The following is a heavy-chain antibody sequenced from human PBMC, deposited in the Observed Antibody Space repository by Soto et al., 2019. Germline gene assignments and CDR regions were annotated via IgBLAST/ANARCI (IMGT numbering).Heavy chain of an antibody. CDR1: GGSISSSSYY. V-gene: IGHV4-39*01. CDR2: IYYSGST. D-gene: IGHD6-6*01. CDR3: AHGAAPGPLNYYYYGMDV. J-gene: IGHJ6*02. Sequence: QLQLQESGPGLVKPSESLSLTCTVSGGSISSSSYYWGWIRQPPGKGLEWMGSIYYSGSTYYNPSLKRRVTISVDTSKNQFSLKLSSVTAADTAVYYCAHGAAPGPLNYYYYGMDVWGQGTTVTVSS.